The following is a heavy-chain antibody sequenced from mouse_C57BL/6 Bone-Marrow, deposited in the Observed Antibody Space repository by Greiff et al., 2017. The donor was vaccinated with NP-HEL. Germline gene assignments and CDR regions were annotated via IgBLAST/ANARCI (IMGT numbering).Heavy chain of an antibody. CDR2: INPSNGGT. D-gene: IGHD1-1*01. Sequence: VQLQESGTELVKPGASVKLSCKASGYTFTSYWMHWVKQRPGQGLEWIGNINPSNGGTNYNEKFKSKATLTVDKSSSTAYMQLSSLTSEDSAVYYCASYGSRYGNYFDYWGQGTTLTVSS. V-gene: IGHV1-53*01. J-gene: IGHJ2*01. CDR3: ASYGSRYGNYFDY. CDR1: GYTFTSYW.